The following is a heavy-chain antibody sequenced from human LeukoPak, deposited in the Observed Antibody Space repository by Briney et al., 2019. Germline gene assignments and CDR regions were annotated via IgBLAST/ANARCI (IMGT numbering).Heavy chain of an antibody. J-gene: IGHJ4*02. D-gene: IGHD3-10*01. CDR2: IYYSGST. CDR3: ARDSFRGLDY. V-gene: IGHV4-31*03. Sequence: SETLSLTCTVSGGSISSGGYYWSWIRQHPGKGLEWIGYIYYSGSTYYNPSLKSRVTISVDTSKNQFSLKLSSVTAADTAVYYCARDSFRGLDYWGQGTLVTVSS. CDR1: GGSISSGGYY.